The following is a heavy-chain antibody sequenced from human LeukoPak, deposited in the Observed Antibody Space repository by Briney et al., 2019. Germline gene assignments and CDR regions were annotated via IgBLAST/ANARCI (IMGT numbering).Heavy chain of an antibody. CDR3: ARGKRTFDY. D-gene: IGHD1-1*01. J-gene: IGHJ4*02. Sequence: PGGSLRLPCAASGFTFSQNYMSWLRQAPGKGLEWVSYISSIAYSIYYAASVKGRFTISRDNAKNSLYLQMDSLRAEDTAIYYCARGKRTFDYWGQGTLVTVSS. CDR1: GFTFSQNY. CDR2: ISSIAYSI. V-gene: IGHV3-11*01.